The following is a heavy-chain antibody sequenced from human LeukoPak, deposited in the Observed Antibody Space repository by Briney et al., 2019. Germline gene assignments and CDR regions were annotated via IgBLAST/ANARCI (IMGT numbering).Heavy chain of an antibody. J-gene: IGHJ3*01. Sequence: GGSLRLSCAASGFTFSSYWMHWVRQAPGKGLVWVARIKNDGSSTGYADSVKGRFTNSRDNAKNTLYLQMNSLRDEDTAVYYCARGDAHGFDFWGQGTMVTVSS. CDR3: ARGDAHGFDF. D-gene: IGHD2-2*01. V-gene: IGHV3-74*01. CDR1: GFTFSSYW. CDR2: IKNDGSST.